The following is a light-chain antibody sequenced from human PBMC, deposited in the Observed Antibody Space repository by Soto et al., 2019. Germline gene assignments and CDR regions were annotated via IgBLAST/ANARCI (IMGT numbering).Light chain of an antibody. V-gene: IGLV1-40*01. Sequence: QAVVTQPPSVSGAPGQRVTISCTGSSSNIGAGYDVHWYQQLPGTAPKLLIYGNTKRPSGVPDRFSGSKSGTSASLAISGLQAEDEADYYCQSYDSGVVFGGGTQLTVL. CDR1: SSNIGAGYD. CDR3: QSYDSGVV. J-gene: IGLJ2*01. CDR2: GNT.